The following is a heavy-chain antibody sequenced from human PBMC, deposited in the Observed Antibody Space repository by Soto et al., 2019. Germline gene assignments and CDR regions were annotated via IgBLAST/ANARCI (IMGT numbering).Heavy chain of an antibody. J-gene: IGHJ4*02. D-gene: IGHD3-10*01. CDR1: GGSFSGYY. Sequence: QVQLQQWGAGLLKPSETLSLTCAVYGGSFSGYYWSWIRQPPGKGLEWIGKINHSGSTNYNPSLKSRVTISVDTSKNQFSLKLSSVTAADTAVYYCARATAYGSGSYSGVFFDYWGQGTLVTVSS. CDR3: ARATAYGSGSYSGVFFDY. V-gene: IGHV4-34*01. CDR2: INHSGST.